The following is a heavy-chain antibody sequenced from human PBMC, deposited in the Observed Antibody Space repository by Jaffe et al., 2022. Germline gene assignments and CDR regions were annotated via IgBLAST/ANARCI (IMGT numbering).Heavy chain of an antibody. J-gene: IGHJ3*02. CDR2: ISWNSGSI. D-gene: IGHD2-2*01. CDR1: GFTFDDYA. V-gene: IGHV3-9*01. CDR3: AKDMSRIYCSSTSCYGGLRQAFDI. Sequence: EVQLVESGGGLVQPGRSLRLSCAASGFTFDDYAMHWVRQAPGKGLEWVSGISWNSGSIGYADSVKGRFTISRDNAKNSLYLQMNSLRAEDTALYYCAKDMSRIYCSSTSCYGGLRQAFDIWGQGTMVTVSS.